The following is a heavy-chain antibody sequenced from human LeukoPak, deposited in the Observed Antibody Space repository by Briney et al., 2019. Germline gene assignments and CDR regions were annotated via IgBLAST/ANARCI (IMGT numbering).Heavy chain of an antibody. CDR3: ASDPLSSSSFDY. Sequence: GGSLRLSCAASGFTFSSYSMNWVRQAPGKGLEWVSYISRSSTTIYYADSVKGRFTISRDNVKNSLYLQMNSLRAEDTAVYYCASDPLSSSSFDYWGQGTLVTVSS. CDR2: ISRSSTTI. CDR1: GFTFSSYS. J-gene: IGHJ4*02. V-gene: IGHV3-48*01. D-gene: IGHD6-13*01.